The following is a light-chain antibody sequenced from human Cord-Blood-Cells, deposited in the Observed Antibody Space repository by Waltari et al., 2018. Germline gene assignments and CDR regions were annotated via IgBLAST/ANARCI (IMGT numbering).Light chain of an antibody. V-gene: IGLV1-44*01. CDR3: AAWDDSLNGQWV. Sequence: QSVLTQPPSASGTPGQRVTISCSGSSSNIGSNTVNGYQQLPGTAPKLLIYSNNQRPSGVPDRFSGSKSGTSASLAISGLQSEDEADYYCAAWDDSLNGQWVFGGGTKLTVL. CDR2: SNN. CDR1: SSNIGSNT. J-gene: IGLJ3*02.